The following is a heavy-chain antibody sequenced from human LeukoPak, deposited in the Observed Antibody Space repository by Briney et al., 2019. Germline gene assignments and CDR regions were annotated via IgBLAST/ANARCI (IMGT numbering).Heavy chain of an antibody. J-gene: IGHJ4*02. V-gene: IGHV3-11*01. CDR2: ISSSGDIK. CDR3: AREIVAGTFDY. D-gene: IGHD6-19*01. Sequence: GGSLRLSCIASGFSFSEYYMSWIRQAPGKGPEWISDISSSGDIKSYGGSVGGRFTISRDNSKNSLYLQMDSQRAEDTAVYYCAREIVAGTFDYWGQETLLTVAS. CDR1: GFSFSEYY.